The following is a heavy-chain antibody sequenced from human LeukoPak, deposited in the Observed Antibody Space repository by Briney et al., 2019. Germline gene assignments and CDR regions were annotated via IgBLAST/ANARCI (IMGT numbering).Heavy chain of an antibody. D-gene: IGHD6-19*01. Sequence: SETLSLTCTVSGGSISSSSYYWGWIRQPPGKGLEWIGYIYYSGSTNYNPSLKSRVTISVDTSKNQFSLKLSSVTAADTAVYYCAREQWLVGFDYWGQGTLVTVSS. V-gene: IGHV4-61*05. CDR2: IYYSGST. CDR3: AREQWLVGFDY. CDR1: GGSISSSSYY. J-gene: IGHJ4*02.